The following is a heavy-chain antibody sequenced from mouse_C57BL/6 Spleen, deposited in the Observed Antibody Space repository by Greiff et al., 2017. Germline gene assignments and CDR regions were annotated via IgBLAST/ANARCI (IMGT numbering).Heavy chain of an antibody. CDR2: IYYSGTI. V-gene: IGHV3-5*01. CDR1: GISITTGNYR. J-gene: IGHJ1*03. Sequence: EVMLVESGPGLVKPSQTVFFTCTVSGISITTGNYRWSWIRQFPGHKLEWIGYIYYSGTITYNPSLTSRTTITRDTPKNQFFLEMNSLTAEDTATYYGARDLGRGYFDVWGTGTTVTVSS. D-gene: IGHD4-1*01. CDR3: ARDLGRGYFDV.